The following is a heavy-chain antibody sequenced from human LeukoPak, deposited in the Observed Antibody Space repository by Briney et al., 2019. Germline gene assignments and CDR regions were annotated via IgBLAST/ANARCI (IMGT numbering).Heavy chain of an antibody. D-gene: IGHD4-17*01. J-gene: IGHJ6*02. V-gene: IGHV1-69*04. CDR2: IIPTLGIA. CDR3: ARDRDDYGDNGPYYYYGMDV. Sequence: SVKVSCKASGGTFSSYAIIWVRQAPGQGLEWMGRIIPTLGIANYAQKFQGRVTITADKSTSTAYMELSSLRSEDTAVYYCARDRDDYGDNGPYYYYGMDVWGQGTTVTVSS. CDR1: GGTFSSYA.